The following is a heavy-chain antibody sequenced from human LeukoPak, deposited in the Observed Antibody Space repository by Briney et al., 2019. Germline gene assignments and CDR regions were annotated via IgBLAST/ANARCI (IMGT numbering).Heavy chain of an antibody. V-gene: IGHV1-18*01. J-gene: IGHJ4*02. CDR1: GYTFTSYG. CDR2: ISAYNGNT. CDR3: AREYGVYGSGIGYFDY. Sequence: GASVKVSCKASGYTFTSYGISWGRQAPGQGLEWMGWISAYNGNTNYAQKLQGRVTMTTDTSTSTAYMELRSLRSDDTAVYYCAREYGVYGSGIGYFDYWGQGTLVTVSS. D-gene: IGHD3-10*01.